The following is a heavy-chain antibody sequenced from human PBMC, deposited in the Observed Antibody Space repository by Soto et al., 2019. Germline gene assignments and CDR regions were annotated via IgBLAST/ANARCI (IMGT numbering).Heavy chain of an antibody. J-gene: IGHJ6*02. V-gene: IGHV1-8*01. Sequence: GASMKVSCKASGYTFTSYDINWVRQATGQGLEWMGWMNPNSGNTGYAQKFQGRVTMTRNTSISTAYMELSSLRSEDTAVYYCASWVAATDPQVPDYYYYGMDVWGQGTTVTVSS. CDR2: MNPNSGNT. CDR3: ASWVAATDPQVPDYYYYGMDV. CDR1: GYTFTSYD. D-gene: IGHD2-15*01.